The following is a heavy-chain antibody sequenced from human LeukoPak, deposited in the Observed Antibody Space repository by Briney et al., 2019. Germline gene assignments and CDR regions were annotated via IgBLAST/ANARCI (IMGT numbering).Heavy chain of an antibody. V-gene: IGHV3-53*04. CDR2: INSGDST. J-gene: IGHJ4*02. CDR3: ARALYYFDY. CDR1: GFTVSTEY. Sequence: HSGGSLRLSCAVSGFTVSTEYMGWVRQAPGKGLEWASLINSGDSTSYADSVKGRLTISIHNSKNTLYLQMNSLRAEDTAVYYCARALYYFDYWGQGTLVTVSS.